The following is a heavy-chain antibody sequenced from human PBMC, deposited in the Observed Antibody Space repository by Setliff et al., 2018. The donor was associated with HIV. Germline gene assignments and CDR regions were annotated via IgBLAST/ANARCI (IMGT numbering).Heavy chain of an antibody. CDR3: ARGIAAAGINWFDP. V-gene: IGHV4-61*09. CDR2: IYASGNT. CDR1: GDSISSGNYY. J-gene: IGHJ5*02. D-gene: IGHD6-13*01. Sequence: SETLSLTCTVSGDSISSGNYYWSWIRQPAGKGLEWIGHIYASGNTYYNPFLKSRVTISGDTSKNQFSLKLTSVTAADTAVYYCARGIAAAGINWFDPWGQGTLVTVSS.